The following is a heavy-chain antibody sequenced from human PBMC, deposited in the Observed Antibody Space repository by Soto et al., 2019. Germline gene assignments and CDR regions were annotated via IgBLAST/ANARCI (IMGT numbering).Heavy chain of an antibody. V-gene: IGHV3-48*02. J-gene: IGHJ6*02. D-gene: IGHD1-26*01. Sequence: PRGPLRLSCAASVFTFSSYSMNWVRQAPGKGLEWVSYISSSSSTIYYADSAKGRFTISRDNAKNSLYLQMNSLRDEDTAVYYCARSKPNVGGMDVWGQGTTVTVSS. CDR1: VFTFSSYS. CDR3: ARSKPNVGGMDV. CDR2: ISSSSSTI.